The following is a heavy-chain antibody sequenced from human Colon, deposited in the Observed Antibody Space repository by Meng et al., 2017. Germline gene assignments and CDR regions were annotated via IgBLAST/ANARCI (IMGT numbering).Heavy chain of an antibody. CDR1: RGSINMDSFT. V-gene: IGHV4-61*03. D-gene: IGHD3-22*01. Sequence: RLQEPGQLRARPHETPSLTSPVSRGSINMDSFTLYCLLRPPGKGMEWIGYIYYSGTTNNNPSLKSRVTISVDTSKNHFSLRLNSVTAADTAVYFCARTIYSSSVDYWGQGTLVTVSS. CDR3: ARTIYSSSVDY. CDR2: IYYSGTT. J-gene: IGHJ4*02.